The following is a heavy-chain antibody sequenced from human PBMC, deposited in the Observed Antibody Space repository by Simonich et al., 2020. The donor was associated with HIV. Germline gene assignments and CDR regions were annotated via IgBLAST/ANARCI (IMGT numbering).Heavy chain of an antibody. CDR2: ITADNGNT. Sequence: QVQLVQSGVEVKKPGASVKVSCKASGYTFTSYGITWVRQAPGQGLEWMGGITADNGNTNYAQKFQGRVTMTADTSTTTAYMELRSLRSDDTAVYYCARGLDYYFDYWGQGTLVTVSS. CDR1: GYTFTSYG. D-gene: IGHD5-12*01. V-gene: IGHV1-18*01. CDR3: ARGLDYYFDY. J-gene: IGHJ4*02.